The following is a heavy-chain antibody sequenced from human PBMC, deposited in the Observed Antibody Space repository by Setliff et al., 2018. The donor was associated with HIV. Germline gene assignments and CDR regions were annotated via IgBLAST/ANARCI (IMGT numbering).Heavy chain of an antibody. CDR2: INAGNGNT. CDR3: ARDQALEMATK. J-gene: IGHJ4*02. V-gene: IGHV1-3*01. CDR1: GYSFSNYA. Sequence: ASVKVSCKASGYSFSNYAMHWVRQAPGQSLEWMGWINAGNGNTKYSQKFQGRVTITRDTSASTAYMELSSLRSEDTAVYYCARDQALEMATKWGQGTLVTVPQ. D-gene: IGHD5-12*01.